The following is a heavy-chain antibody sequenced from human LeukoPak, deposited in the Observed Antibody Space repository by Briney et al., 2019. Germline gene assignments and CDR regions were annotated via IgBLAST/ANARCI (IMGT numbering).Heavy chain of an antibody. Sequence: GGSLRLSCAASGFTFSNYWMSWVRQAPGKGLQWVANIKQDGSEKYYVDSVKGRFTISRDNAKNSLYLQMSSLRAEDTAVYYCARDWIGRGQTPYYFDYWGQGTLVTVSS. D-gene: IGHD2-2*03. V-gene: IGHV3-7*01. J-gene: IGHJ4*02. CDR3: ARDWIGRGQTPYYFDY. CDR1: GFTFSNYW. CDR2: IKQDGSEK.